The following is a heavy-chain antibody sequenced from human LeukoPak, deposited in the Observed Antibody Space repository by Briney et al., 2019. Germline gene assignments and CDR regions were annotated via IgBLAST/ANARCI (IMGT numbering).Heavy chain of an antibody. Sequence: SETLSLTCAVYGGSFSGYYWSWIRQPPGKGLEWIGEINHSGSTNYNPSLKSRVTISVDKSKNQFSLKLSSVTAADTAVYYCARDPVWFGELSQLDYWGQGTLVTVSS. J-gene: IGHJ4*02. D-gene: IGHD3-10*01. CDR2: INHSGST. CDR1: GGSFSGYY. V-gene: IGHV4-34*01. CDR3: ARDPVWFGELSQLDY.